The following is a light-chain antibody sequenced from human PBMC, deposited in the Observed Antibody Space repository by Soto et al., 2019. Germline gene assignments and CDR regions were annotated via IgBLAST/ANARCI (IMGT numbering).Light chain of an antibody. Sequence: DFVMTQAPDSLAVSLGERATINCKSSQTVLYNSNNKNHLGWFQQKPGHPPKLLIYGASTRASGVPDRFGGSGSVTDFTLTISSLQAEDVAVYYYEKYYSIPFTLGKGKKLEIK. J-gene: IGKJ2*01. CDR1: QTVLYNSNNKNH. CDR3: EKYYSIPFT. CDR2: GAS. V-gene: IGKV4-1*01.